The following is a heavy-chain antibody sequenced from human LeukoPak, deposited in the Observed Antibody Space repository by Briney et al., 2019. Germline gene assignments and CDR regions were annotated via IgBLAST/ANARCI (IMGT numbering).Heavy chain of an antibody. V-gene: IGHV4-59*08. Sequence: SETLSLTCSVSISTYYWSWIRQPPGKGLGWMGYVHYTGSTNYNPSLKSRVTMSVDTSKNQFSLNLYSATAADTAVYFCARHNYDRNGAFNIWGQGQWSPSLQ. CDR2: VHYTGST. CDR1: ISTYY. D-gene: IGHD3-22*01. CDR3: ARHNYDRNGAFNI. J-gene: IGHJ3*02.